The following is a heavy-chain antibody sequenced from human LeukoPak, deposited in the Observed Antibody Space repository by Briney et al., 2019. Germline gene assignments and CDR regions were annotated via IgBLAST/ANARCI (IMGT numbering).Heavy chain of an antibody. CDR1: GFTFSRYA. Sequence: GGSLRLSCAASGFTFSRYAMSWVRLAPGKGLEWVSYISESGTITHYADSVKGRFTISRDNAKQSVHLQISSLRAEDTAVYYCASARAAAGFFYWGQGTLVTVSS. CDR2: ISESGTIT. J-gene: IGHJ4*02. CDR3: ASARAAAGFFY. V-gene: IGHV3-48*04. D-gene: IGHD6-13*01.